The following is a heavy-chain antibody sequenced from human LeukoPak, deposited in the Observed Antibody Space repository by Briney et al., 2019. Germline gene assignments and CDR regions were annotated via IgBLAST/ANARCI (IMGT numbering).Heavy chain of an antibody. CDR1: GFTFSTNL. J-gene: IGHJ4*02. CDR3: AREGYDFWSGYSFYFDY. V-gene: IGHV3-7*01. D-gene: IGHD3-3*01. CDR2: IKQDGSEK. Sequence: GGSLRLSCAASGFTFSTNLMSWVRHAPGKGLEWWVNIKQDGSEKYYVDSVKGRFTISRDNAKNSLDLQMNSLRAEDTAVYYCAREGYDFWSGYSFYFDYWGQGTLVTVSS.